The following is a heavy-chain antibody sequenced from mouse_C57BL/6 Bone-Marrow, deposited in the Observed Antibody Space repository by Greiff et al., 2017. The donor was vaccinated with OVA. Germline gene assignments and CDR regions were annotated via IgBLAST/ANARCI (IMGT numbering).Heavy chain of an antibody. D-gene: IGHD1-1*01. CDR2: ISYDGSN. CDR3: ARRGIAMDY. V-gene: IGHV3-6*01. CDR1: GYSITSGYY. J-gene: IGHJ4*01. Sequence: ESGPGLVKPSQSLSLTCSVTGYSITSGYYWNWIRQFPGNKLEWMGYISYDGSNNYNPSLKNRISITRDTSKNQFFLKLNSVTTEDTATYYCARRGIAMDYWGQKTSVTLSS.